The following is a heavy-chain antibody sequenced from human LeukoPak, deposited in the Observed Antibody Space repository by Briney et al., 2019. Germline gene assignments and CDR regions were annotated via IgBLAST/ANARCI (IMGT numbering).Heavy chain of an antibody. V-gene: IGHV4-59*01. CDR2: IYYSGST. J-gene: IGHJ4*02. CDR3: ARGNAPYCGGDCYPFDY. CDR1: GGSISSYY. D-gene: IGHD2-21*01. Sequence: PSETLSLTCTVSGGSISSYYWSWIRQPPGKGLEWIGYIYYSGSTNYNPSLKSRVTISGDTSKNQFSLKLSSVTAADTAVYYCARGNAPYCGGDCYPFDYWGQGTLVTVSS.